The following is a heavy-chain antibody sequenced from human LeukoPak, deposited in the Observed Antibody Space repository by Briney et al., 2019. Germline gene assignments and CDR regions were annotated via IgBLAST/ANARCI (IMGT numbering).Heavy chain of an antibody. D-gene: IGHD3-22*01. CDR2: IYYSGST. J-gene: IGHJ4*02. V-gene: IGHV4-59*01. Sequence: SETLSLTCTVSGGSISSYYWSWIRQPPGKGLEWIGYIYYSGSTNYNPSLKSRVTISVDTSKNQFSLKLSSVTAADTAVYYCARGQDYYDVYFDYWGQGTLVTVSS. CDR1: GGSISSYY. CDR3: ARGQDYYDVYFDY.